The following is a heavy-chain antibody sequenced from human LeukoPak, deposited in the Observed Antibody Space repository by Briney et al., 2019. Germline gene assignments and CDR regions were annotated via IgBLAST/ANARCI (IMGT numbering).Heavy chain of an antibody. CDR1: GGSFSGYY. J-gene: IGHJ4*02. V-gene: IGHV4-34*01. CDR3: ARSSRRAAQAY. CDR2: INHSGST. Sequence: SETLSLTCAVYGGSFSGYYWSWIRQPPGKGLEWIGEINHSGSTNYNPSIKSRVTISVDTSKNQFSLKLSSVTAADTAVYYCARSSRRAAQAYWGQGTLVTVSS. D-gene: IGHD2-2*01.